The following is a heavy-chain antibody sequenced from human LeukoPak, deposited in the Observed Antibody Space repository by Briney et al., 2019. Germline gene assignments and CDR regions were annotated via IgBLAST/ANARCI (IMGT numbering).Heavy chain of an antibody. D-gene: IGHD3-10*01. CDR1: GFTFSSYE. V-gene: IGHV3-48*03. J-gene: IGHJ6*03. CDR3: ARVTISLWFGELLPNNYYYYYMDV. Sequence: GGSLRLSCAASGFTFSSYEMNWVRQAPGKGLEWVSYISSSGSTIYYADSVKGRFTISRDNAKNSLYPQMNSLRAEDTAVYYCARVTISLWFGELLPNNYYYYYMDVWGKGTTVTISS. CDR2: ISSSGSTI.